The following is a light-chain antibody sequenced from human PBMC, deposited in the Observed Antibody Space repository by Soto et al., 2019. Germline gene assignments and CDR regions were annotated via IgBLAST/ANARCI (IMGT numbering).Light chain of an antibody. CDR1: QSVTANY. J-gene: IGKJ1*01. Sequence: DIALTQSPGTLSLSPGERATLSCRASQSVTANYLAWYQQKPGQAPRLLIYAASIGATGIPDRFSGSGSGTDFTLTISRLEPEDCAVYYCLQYGIPLWTFGQGTKVEIK. V-gene: IGKV3-20*01. CDR3: LQYGIPLWT. CDR2: AAS.